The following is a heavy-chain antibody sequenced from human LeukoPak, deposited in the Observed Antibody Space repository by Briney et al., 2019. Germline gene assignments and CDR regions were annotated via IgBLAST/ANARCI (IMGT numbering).Heavy chain of an antibody. Sequence: SETLSLTCTVSGGSISSYYWSWIRQPPGKGLEWIGYIYYSGSTNYNPSLKSRVTISVDTSKNQFSLKLSSVTAADTAVYYCARGVGYSSSWGYWGQGTLVTVSS. CDR1: GGSISSYY. D-gene: IGHD6-13*01. V-gene: IGHV4-59*01. CDR2: IYYSGST. CDR3: ARGVGYSSSWGY. J-gene: IGHJ4*02.